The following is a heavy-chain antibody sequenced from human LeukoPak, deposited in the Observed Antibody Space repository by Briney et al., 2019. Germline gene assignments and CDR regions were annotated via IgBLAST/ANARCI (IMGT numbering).Heavy chain of an antibody. J-gene: IGHJ4*02. CDR2: ISYDGSNK. D-gene: IGHD3-10*01. V-gene: IGHV3-30-3*01. CDR1: GFTFSNFA. Sequence: GGSLRLSCAASGFTFSNFAMSWVRQAPGKGLEWVAVISYDGSNKYYADSVKGRFTISRDNSKNTLYLQMNSLRAEDTAVYYCARDPRFGELLSYYFDYWGQGTLVTVSS. CDR3: ARDPRFGELLSYYFDY.